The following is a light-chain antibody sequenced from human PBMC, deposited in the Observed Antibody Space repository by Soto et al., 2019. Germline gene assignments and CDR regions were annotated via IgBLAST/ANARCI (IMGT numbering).Light chain of an antibody. CDR1: SSDVGGYNY. CDR3: SSYTSSSTSV. CDR2: EVS. Sequence: QSALTQPASVSGSPGQSITISCTGTSSDVGGYNYVSWYQQHPGKAPKLMIYEVSNRPSGVSNRFSGSKSGNKASLTISGLQAEDEADYYCSSYTSSSTSVLGTGTKLTVL. J-gene: IGLJ1*01. V-gene: IGLV2-14*01.